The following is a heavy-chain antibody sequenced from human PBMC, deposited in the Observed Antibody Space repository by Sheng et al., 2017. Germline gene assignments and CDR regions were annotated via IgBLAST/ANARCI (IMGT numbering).Heavy chain of an antibody. D-gene: IGHD2-2*01. CDR3: AREVDCSSTTCNAGAYFDY. V-gene: IGHV4-39*01. Sequence: QLQLQESGPGLVKPSETLSLTCTVSGGSISSSSHYWNWIRQPPGKGLEWIGSLYYSGSTYYYPSLKSRLTISVDTSKNQFSLKLTSVTAADTAVYYCAREVDCSSTTCNAGAYFDYWGQGTLVTVSS. CDR2: LYYSGST. CDR1: GGSISSSSHY. J-gene: IGHJ4*02.